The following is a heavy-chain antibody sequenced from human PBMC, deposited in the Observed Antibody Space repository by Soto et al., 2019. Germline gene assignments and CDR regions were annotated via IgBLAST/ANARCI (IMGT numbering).Heavy chain of an antibody. J-gene: IGHJ5*02. CDR3: ARDTYYYGSGSYGP. Sequence: EVQLVESGGGLVKPGGSLRLSCAASGFTFSSYSMNWVRQAPGKRLEWVSAISSSSSYIYYADSVKGRFTISRDNAKNSLYLQMTRLRAEDTAVYYCARDTYYYGSGSYGPWGQGTLVTVSS. V-gene: IGHV3-21*01. CDR1: GFTFSSYS. D-gene: IGHD3-10*01. CDR2: ISSSSSYI.